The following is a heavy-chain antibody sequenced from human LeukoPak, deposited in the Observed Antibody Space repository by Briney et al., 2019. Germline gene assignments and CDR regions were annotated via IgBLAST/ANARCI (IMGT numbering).Heavy chain of an antibody. J-gene: IGHJ4*02. V-gene: IGHV3-23*01. CDR2: ISGSGGST. CDR1: GFTFSSYA. CDR3: AKDPNKIVGAYSS. D-gene: IGHD1-26*01. Sequence: GRSLRLSCAASGFTFSSYAMSWVRQAPGKGLEWVSAISGSGGSTYYADSVKGRFTISRDNSKNTLYLQMNSPRAEDTAVYYCAKDPNKIVGAYSSWGQGTLVTVSS.